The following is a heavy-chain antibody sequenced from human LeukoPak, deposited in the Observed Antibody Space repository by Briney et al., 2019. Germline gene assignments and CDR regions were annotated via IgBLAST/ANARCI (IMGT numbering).Heavy chain of an antibody. CDR1: GFTFSSYS. J-gene: IGHJ5*02. CDR2: ISSSSSYI. V-gene: IGHV3-21*01. Sequence: GGSLRLSCAASGFTFSSYSMNWVRQAPGKGLEWVSSISSSSSYIYYAVSVKGRFTISRDNAKNSLYLQMNSLRAEDTAVYYCARDRCSGGSCYSRWFDPWGQGTLVTVSS. CDR3: ARDRCSGGSCYSRWFDP. D-gene: IGHD2-15*01.